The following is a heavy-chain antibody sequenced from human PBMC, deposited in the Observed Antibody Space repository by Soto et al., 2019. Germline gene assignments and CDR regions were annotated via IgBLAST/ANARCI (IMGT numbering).Heavy chain of an antibody. CDR1: GGSISSGGYS. CDR3: ARAELWLEY. J-gene: IGHJ4*02. CDR2: IFYSGST. D-gene: IGHD5-18*01. Sequence: SETLSLTCAVSGGSISSGGYSWSWIRQPPGKGLEWIGYIFYSGSTYYNPSLKSRVTISVDTSKNQFSLKLSSVTAADTAVYYCARAELWLEYWGQGTLVTVSS. V-gene: IGHV4-30-2*05.